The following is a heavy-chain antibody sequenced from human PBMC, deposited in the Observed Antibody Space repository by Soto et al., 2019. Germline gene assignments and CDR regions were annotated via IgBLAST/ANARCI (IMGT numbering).Heavy chain of an antibody. CDR1: GGSFSGYS. Sequence: SETLSLTCAVFGGSFSGYSWSWIRQSPGKGLEWIGEIDHSGATNHNPSLKSRVTISVDTSKNQFSLKVTSVTAAATAVYYCARAFLEWRALDVWGQGTTVTVSS. J-gene: IGHJ6*02. CDR3: ARAFLEWRALDV. D-gene: IGHD3-3*01. V-gene: IGHV4-34*01. CDR2: IDHSGAT.